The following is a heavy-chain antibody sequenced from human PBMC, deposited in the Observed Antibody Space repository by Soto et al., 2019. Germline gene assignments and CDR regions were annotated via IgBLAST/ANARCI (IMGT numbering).Heavy chain of an antibody. CDR3: ARSLWFGSYGMDV. CDR1: GGSISSSNW. J-gene: IGHJ6*02. D-gene: IGHD3-10*01. Sequence: TLSLTCAVSGGSISSSNWWSWVRQPPGKGLEWIGEIYHSGSTNYNPSLKSQVTISVDTSKNQFSLKLSSVTAADTAVYYCARSLWFGSYGMDVWGQGTTVTVSS. V-gene: IGHV4-4*02. CDR2: IYHSGST.